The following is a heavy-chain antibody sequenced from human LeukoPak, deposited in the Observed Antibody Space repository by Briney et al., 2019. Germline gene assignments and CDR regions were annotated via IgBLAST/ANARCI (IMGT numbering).Heavy chain of an antibody. CDR2: ISGDGGST. V-gene: IGHV3-43*02. J-gene: IGHJ4*02. CDR3: AKDIAQQWLLDY. D-gene: IGHD6-19*01. Sequence: PGGSLRLSCAASGFTFDDYAMHWVRQAPGKGLEWVSLISGDGGSTYYPDSVKGRFTISRDNSKNSLYLQMNSLRTEDTALYYCAKDIAQQWLLDYWGQGTLVTVSS. CDR1: GFTFDDYA.